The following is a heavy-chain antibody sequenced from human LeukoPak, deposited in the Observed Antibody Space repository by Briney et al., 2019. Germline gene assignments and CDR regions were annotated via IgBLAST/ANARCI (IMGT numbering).Heavy chain of an antibody. CDR1: GYSFTSNV. CDR3: ARIRGYYYGSGSPGAFDI. V-gene: IGHV1-18*01. J-gene: IGHJ3*02. D-gene: IGHD3-10*01. Sequence: GASVKVSCKASGYSFTSNVISWVRQAPGQGLEWMGWISAYNGNTNYAQKLQGRVTITRNTSISTAYMELSSLRSEDTAVYYCARIRGYYYGSGSPGAFDIWGQGTMVTVSS. CDR2: ISAYNGNT.